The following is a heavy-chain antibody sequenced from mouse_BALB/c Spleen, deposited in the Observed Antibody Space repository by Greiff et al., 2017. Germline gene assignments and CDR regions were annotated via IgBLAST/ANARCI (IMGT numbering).Heavy chain of an antibody. V-gene: IGHV5-6-2*01. J-gene: IGHJ4*01. CDR1: GFTFSSYY. D-gene: IGHD3-3*01. CDR3: ARHEGGLAMDY. CDR2: INSNGGST. Sequence: EVKLVESGGGLVKLGGSLKLSCAASGFTFSSYYMSWVRQTPEKRLELVAAINSNGGSTYYPDTVKGRFTISRDNAKNTLYLQMSSLKSEDTALYYCARHEGGLAMDYWGQGTSVTVSS.